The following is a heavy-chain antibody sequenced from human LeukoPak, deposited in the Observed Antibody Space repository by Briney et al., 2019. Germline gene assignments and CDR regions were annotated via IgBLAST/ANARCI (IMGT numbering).Heavy chain of an antibody. D-gene: IGHD2-15*01. V-gene: IGHV3-49*04. CDR3: TRSYCSGGSCYYYYYMDV. CDR1: GFTFGDYA. J-gene: IGHJ6*03. CDR2: IRSKAYGGTT. Sequence: GRSLRLSCTASGFTFGDYAMSWVRQAPGKGREWVGFIRSKAYGGTTEYAASVKGRFTISRDDSKSIAYLQMNSLKTEGTAVYYCTRSYCSGGSCYYYYYMDVWGKGTTVTVSS.